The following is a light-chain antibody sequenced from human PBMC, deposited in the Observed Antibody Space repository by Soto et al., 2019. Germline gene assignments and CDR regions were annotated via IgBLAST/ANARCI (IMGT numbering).Light chain of an antibody. V-gene: IGKV2D-29*02. CDR1: QSLLHSNGKTY. J-gene: IGKJ2*01. CDR2: EVS. CDR3: MQSIQVQYT. Sequence: DIVMTQTPLSLSVTPGQPASIPCKSSQSLLHSNGKTYLYWFLQKPGQSPQLLIYEVSKRFSGGPHRISVIGSGTDITLKISRVEAEIVEIYYCMQSIQVQYTFGRGTNLKIK.